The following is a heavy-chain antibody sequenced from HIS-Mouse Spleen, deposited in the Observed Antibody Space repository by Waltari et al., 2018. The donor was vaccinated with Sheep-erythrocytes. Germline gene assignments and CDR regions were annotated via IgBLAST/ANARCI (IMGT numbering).Heavy chain of an antibody. D-gene: IGHD2-8*01. CDR2: ISYDGSNK. V-gene: IGHV3-30*18. Sequence: QVQLVESGGGVVQPGRSLRLSCAAAGFRFSGHGMHWVRQAPGKGLEWVAVISYDGSNKYYADSVKGRFTISRDNSKNTLYLQMNSLRAEDTAVYYCAKGDAMVYDAFDIWGQGTMVTVSS. CDR3: AKGDAMVYDAFDI. J-gene: IGHJ3*02. CDR1: GFRFSGHG.